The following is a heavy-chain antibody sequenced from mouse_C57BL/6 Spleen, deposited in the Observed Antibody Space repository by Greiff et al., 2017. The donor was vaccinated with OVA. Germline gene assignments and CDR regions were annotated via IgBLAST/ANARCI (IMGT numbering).Heavy chain of an antibody. CDR1: GYAFSSSW. J-gene: IGHJ2*01. CDR2: IYPGDGDT. D-gene: IGHD1-1*01. Sequence: VQLQQSGPELVKPGASVKISCKASGYAFSSSWMTWVKQRPGKGLEWIGRIYPGDGDTNYNGKFKGKATLTADKSSSTAYMQLSSLASEDSAVYFCARDYGSRGDYWGQGTTLTVSS. CDR3: ARDYGSRGDY. V-gene: IGHV1-82*01.